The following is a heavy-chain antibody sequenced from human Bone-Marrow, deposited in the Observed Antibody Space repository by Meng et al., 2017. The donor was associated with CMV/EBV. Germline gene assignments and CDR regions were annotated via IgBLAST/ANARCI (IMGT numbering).Heavy chain of an antibody. CDR1: GFTFSSYG. Sequence: GESLKISCAASGFTFSSYGMHWGRQAPGKGLEWVAVIWYDGSNKYYADSVKGRFTISRDNSKNTLYLQMNSLRAEDTAVYYCAKDWGNYYDSVYYYYGMYVWGQGTTVTVSS. D-gene: IGHD3-22*01. CDR3: AKDWGNYYDSVYYYYGMYV. V-gene: IGHV3-33*06. J-gene: IGHJ6*02. CDR2: IWYDGSNK.